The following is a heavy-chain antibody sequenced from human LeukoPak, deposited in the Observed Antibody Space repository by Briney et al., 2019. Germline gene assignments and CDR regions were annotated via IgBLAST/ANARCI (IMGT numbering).Heavy chain of an antibody. CDR1: GFTVSSNY. J-gene: IGHJ4*02. CDR3: TKLKGWYGEGVFDY. CDR2: LYSGGAT. V-gene: IGHV3-53*01. Sequence: GGSLRLSCAASGFTVSSNYMSWVRQPAGKGLEWVSVLYSGGATFYADSVKGRFTISRDTSKNTLYLQMNDLRADDTAVYYCTKLKGWYGEGVFDYWGQGTLVTVSS. D-gene: IGHD6-19*01.